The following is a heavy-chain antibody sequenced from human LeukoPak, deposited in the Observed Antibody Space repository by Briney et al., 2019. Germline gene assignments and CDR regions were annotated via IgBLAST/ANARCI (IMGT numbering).Heavy chain of an antibody. CDR1: GLAFSSYA. CDR3: ADYGVSGVRNNFY. J-gene: IGHJ4*02. CDR2: ISVASNT. Sequence: GGSLRLSCAASGLAFSSYAMSWVRQAPGKGLEWVSTISVASNTFYADSVKGRFTMSRDNSRNTVYLQMTSLRADDTAVYYCADYGVSGVRNNFYWGQGTLVTVSS. V-gene: IGHV3-23*01. D-gene: IGHD3-3*01.